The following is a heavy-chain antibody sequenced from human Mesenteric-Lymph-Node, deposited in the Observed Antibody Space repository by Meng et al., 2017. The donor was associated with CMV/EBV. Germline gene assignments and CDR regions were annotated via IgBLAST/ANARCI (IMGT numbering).Heavy chain of an antibody. CDR3: ARVGIAARLGWFDP. J-gene: IGHJ5*02. CDR2: INPNSGGT. CDR1: GYTFTGYY. Sequence: ASVKVSCKASGYTFTGYYMHWVRQAPGQGLEWMGWINPNSGGTNYAQKFQGRVTMTRDTSISTAYMELSRLRSDDTAVYYCARVGIAARLGWFDPWGQGTLVTVSS. D-gene: IGHD6-6*01. V-gene: IGHV1-2*02.